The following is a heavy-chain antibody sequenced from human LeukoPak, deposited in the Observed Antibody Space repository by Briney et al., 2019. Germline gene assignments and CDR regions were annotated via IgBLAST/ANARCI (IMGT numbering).Heavy chain of an antibody. J-gene: IGHJ5*02. V-gene: IGHV4-59*01. Sequence: SETLSLTCTVSGGSINSYYWSWIRQPPGKGLEWIGYIYHSGSANYKPSLKSRVTISVDTSKNQFSLKLSSVTAADTAVYYCARVTSRLGWFDPWGQGTLSPSPQ. D-gene: IGHD1-14*01. CDR2: IYHSGSA. CDR1: GGSINSYY. CDR3: ARVTSRLGWFDP.